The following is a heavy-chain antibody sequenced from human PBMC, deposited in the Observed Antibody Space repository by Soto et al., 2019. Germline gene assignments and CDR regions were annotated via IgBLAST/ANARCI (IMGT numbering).Heavy chain of an antibody. V-gene: IGHV3-53*01. Sequence: EVQLVESGGGLIQPGGSLRRSCAASGFSVSSNYMTWVREPPGKGLEWVSLIYSGGSTYYADSVKGRFTISRDNSKNTLHLQMNSLRAEDTAVYYCARAVYEGNWGLGTLVTVSS. CDR1: GFSVSSNY. CDR3: ARAVYEGN. CDR2: IYSGGST. J-gene: IGHJ4*02. D-gene: IGHD5-12*01.